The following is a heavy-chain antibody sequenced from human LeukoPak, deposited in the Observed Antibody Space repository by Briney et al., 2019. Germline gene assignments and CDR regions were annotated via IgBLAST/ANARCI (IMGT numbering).Heavy chain of an antibody. CDR2: ISFSSTSI. CDR1: GFTFSDYH. CDR3: VRDHTSGWLGY. V-gene: IGHV3-48*01. J-gene: IGHJ4*02. Sequence: PGGSLRVSCAASGFTFSDYHMNWVRQAPGKGPEWVSYISFSSTSIDYSDSVKGRFTISRDNAKNSLYLQMNSLRAEDTAVYYCVRDHTSGWLGYWGQGTLVTVSS. D-gene: IGHD6-19*01.